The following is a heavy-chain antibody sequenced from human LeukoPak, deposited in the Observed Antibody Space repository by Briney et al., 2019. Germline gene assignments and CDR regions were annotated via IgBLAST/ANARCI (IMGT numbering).Heavy chain of an antibody. CDR2: IYYRGST. Sequence: SETLSLTCTVSGGSISSSTYYWGWIRQPPGKGLEWIGTIYYRGSTYYNPSLKSRVTISVDASKNQFSLKLSSVTAADTAVYYCARVSSYYDILTGYYNHWYFDLWGRGTLVTVSS. D-gene: IGHD3-9*01. CDR3: ARVSSYYDILTGYYNHWYFDL. CDR1: GGSISSSTYY. V-gene: IGHV4-39*07. J-gene: IGHJ2*01.